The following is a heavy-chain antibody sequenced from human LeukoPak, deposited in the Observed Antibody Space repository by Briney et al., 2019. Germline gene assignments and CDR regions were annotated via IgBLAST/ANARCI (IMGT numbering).Heavy chain of an antibody. CDR3: VKDRYTSGFPLDY. V-gene: IGHV3-64D*09. CDR2: ISGTGAGT. D-gene: IGHD2-2*02. Sequence: PGGSLRLSCSASGFTFSSYAMQWVRQASGKGPEYVSRISGTGAGTYYADSVKGRFTISRDNSKNTLYLQMNGLRAEDTAVYYCVKDRYTSGFPLDYWGRGTLVTVSP. J-gene: IGHJ4*02. CDR1: GFTFSSYA.